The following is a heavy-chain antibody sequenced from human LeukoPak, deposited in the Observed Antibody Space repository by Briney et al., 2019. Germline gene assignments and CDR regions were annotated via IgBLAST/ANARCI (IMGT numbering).Heavy chain of an antibody. Sequence: ASVKVSCKASGGTFSSYAISWVRQAPGQGLEWMGRIIPILGIANYAQKFQGRVTITADKSTSTAYMELSSLRSEDTAVYYCARGAQASRSYSFDFDYWGQGTLVTVSS. CDR1: GGTFSSYA. V-gene: IGHV1-69*04. CDR2: IIPILGIA. D-gene: IGHD3-10*01. J-gene: IGHJ4*02. CDR3: ARGAQASRSYSFDFDY.